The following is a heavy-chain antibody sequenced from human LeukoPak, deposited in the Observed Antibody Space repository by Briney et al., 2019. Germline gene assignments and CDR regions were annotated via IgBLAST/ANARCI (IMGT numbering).Heavy chain of an antibody. D-gene: IGHD5-12*01. CDR2: INSDGSST. Sequence: GGSLRLSCAASGFTFDDYAMHWVRQAPGKGLVWVSRINSDGSSTNYADSVKGRFTISRDNAKNSLYLQMNSLRAEDTAVFYCAKGVVANGWIMDAWGKGTTVSVFS. V-gene: IGHV3-74*01. J-gene: IGHJ6*03. CDR1: GFTFDDYA. CDR3: AKGVVANGWIMDA.